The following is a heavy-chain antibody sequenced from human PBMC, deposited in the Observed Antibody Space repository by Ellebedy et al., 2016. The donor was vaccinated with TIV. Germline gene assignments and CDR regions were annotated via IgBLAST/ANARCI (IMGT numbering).Heavy chain of an antibody. CDR1: GGSFSGYY. Sequence: SETLSLTCAVYGGSFSGYYWSWIRQPPGKGLEWIGEINHSGSTNYNPSLKSRVTISVDTSKNQFSLKLSSVTAADTAVYYCARGKGIRPYYYGMDVWGQGTTVTVSS. CDR2: INHSGST. V-gene: IGHV4-34*01. D-gene: IGHD3-10*01. CDR3: ARGKGIRPYYYGMDV. J-gene: IGHJ6*02.